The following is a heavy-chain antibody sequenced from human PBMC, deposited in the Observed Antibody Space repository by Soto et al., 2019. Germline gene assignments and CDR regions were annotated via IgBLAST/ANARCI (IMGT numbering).Heavy chain of an antibody. D-gene: IGHD5-18*01. CDR2: IYYSGST. V-gene: IGHV4-31*03. Sequence: QVQLQESGPGLVKPSQTLSLTCTVSGGSISSGGYYWSWIRQHPGKGLEWIGYIYYSGSTYYNPSLKSRVTISVDTSKNQFALKLSSVTAADTAVYYCARDKSGYSYYYFDYWGQGTLVTVSS. CDR3: ARDKSGYSYYYFDY. CDR1: GGSISSGGYY. J-gene: IGHJ4*02.